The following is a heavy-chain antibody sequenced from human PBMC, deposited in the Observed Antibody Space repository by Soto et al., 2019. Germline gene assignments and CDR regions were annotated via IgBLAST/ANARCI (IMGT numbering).Heavy chain of an antibody. CDR2: IIPIFGTT. D-gene: IGHD3-10*01. CDR1: GGTLSSYA. J-gene: IGHJ6*02. V-gene: IGHV1-69*06. CDR3: AREGRVTTGRAVIRSGMDV. Sequence: QLVHPGAEVKKPGRSVKVSSKAFGGTLSSYAISGGRQAPEQGLEGLGGIIPIFGTTKYAQNLQGRVTLTADKSTSTAYMELSSLGSEDTAVYYCAREGRVTTGRAVIRSGMDVWGQGTTVTVSS.